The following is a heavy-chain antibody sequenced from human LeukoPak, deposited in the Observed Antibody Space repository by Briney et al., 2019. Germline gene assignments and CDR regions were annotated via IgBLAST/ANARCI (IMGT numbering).Heavy chain of an antibody. CDR1: GFTLSDYY. J-gene: IGHJ5*02. CDR3: VRAQFGGGDT. V-gene: IGHV3-11*01. Sequence: GGSLRLSCAASGFTLSDYYMTWVRQAPGKGLDWISNINYRSTAMNYADSVRGRFTISRDNAKNSVYLQMDSLGADDTAVYYCVRAQFGGGDTWGQGTLVTVSS. CDR2: INYRSTAM. D-gene: IGHD2-15*01.